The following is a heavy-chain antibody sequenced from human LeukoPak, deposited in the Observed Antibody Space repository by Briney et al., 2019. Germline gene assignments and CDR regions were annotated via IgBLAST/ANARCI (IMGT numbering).Heavy chain of an antibody. CDR1: GFTFTSYW. J-gene: IGHJ4*02. Sequence: GGSLRLSCAASGFTFTSYWMHWVRQAPGKGLVWVSHIKTDGSTTNYADSVKGRFTISRDNAKNSLYLQMNSLRAEDTAVYYCARGRGNTIPWSWGQGTLVTVSS. V-gene: IGHV3-74*01. CDR3: ARGRGNTIPWS. CDR2: IKTDGSTT. D-gene: IGHD3-3*01.